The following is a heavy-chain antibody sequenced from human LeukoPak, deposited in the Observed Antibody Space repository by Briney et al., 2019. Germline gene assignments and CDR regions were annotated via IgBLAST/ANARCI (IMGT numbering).Heavy chain of an antibody. J-gene: IGHJ4*02. D-gene: IGHD3-10*01. CDR1: GYTFSSYA. CDR3: AKDALEYYYGSGSEFDY. CDR2: ISGSGGST. Sequence: PGGSLRLSCAASGYTFSSYAMSWVRQAPGKGLEWVSAISGSGGSTYYADSVKGRFTISRDNSKNTLYLQMNSLRAEDTAAYYCAKDALEYYYGSGSEFDYWGQGTLVTVSS. V-gene: IGHV3-23*01.